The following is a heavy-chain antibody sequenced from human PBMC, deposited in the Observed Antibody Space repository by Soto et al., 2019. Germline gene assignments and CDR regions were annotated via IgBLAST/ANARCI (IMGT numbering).Heavy chain of an antibody. V-gene: IGHV4-61*01. J-gene: IGHJ4*02. CDR2: MYYGGST. CDR1: GGSVSSGNYY. Sequence: SETLSLTCTVSGGSVSSGNYYCSWIRQPPGKGLEWIGYMYYGGSTNYNPSLKSRATISVDTSKNQFSLKLTSVTAADTAVYYCARDKITGLFDYWGQGTLVTVSS. CDR3: ARDKITGLFDY. D-gene: IGHD2-8*02.